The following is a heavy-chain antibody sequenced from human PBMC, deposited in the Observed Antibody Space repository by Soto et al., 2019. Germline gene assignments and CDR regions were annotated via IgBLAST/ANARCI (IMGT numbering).Heavy chain of an antibody. J-gene: IGHJ4*02. Sequence: EVQLLESGGGLVQPGGSLRLSCAASGFTFSSYAMSWVRQAPGKGLEWVSPISGSGGSTYYADSVKGRFTISRDNPKNTLYLQMNSLRAEDTAVYYCAKHPVPYCSGGTCQSYFDSWGQGTLVTVSS. CDR1: GFTFSSYA. CDR3: AKHPVPYCSGGTCQSYFDS. D-gene: IGHD2-15*01. CDR2: ISGSGGST. V-gene: IGHV3-23*01.